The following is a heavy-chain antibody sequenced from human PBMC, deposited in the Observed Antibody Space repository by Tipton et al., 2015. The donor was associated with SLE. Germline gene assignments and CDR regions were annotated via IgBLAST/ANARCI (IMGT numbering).Heavy chain of an antibody. CDR3: ATGVIGTISK. J-gene: IGHJ4*02. D-gene: IGHD1-20*01. Sequence: SLRLSCAASGFSLTSYDMHWVRQAPGKGLEWVAIVWPDGSYTDYANSVRGRFLISRDSSNNTLYLQMDRLRVEDTAVYYCATGVIGTISKWGQGPLVTVSS. CDR2: VWPDGSYT. V-gene: IGHV3-33*01. CDR1: GFSLTSYD.